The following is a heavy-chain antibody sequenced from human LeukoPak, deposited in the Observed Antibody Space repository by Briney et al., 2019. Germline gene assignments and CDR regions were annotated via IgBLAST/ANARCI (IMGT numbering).Heavy chain of an antibody. CDR3: AKDLKVRGVIRGPHWFDP. D-gene: IGHD3-10*01. J-gene: IGHJ5*02. Sequence: GGSLRLSCAASGFTFSNYAMTWVRQAPGKGLEWVSVISASGGTTYYAGSVKGRFTISRDNSKNTLYLQMNSLRAEDTAVYYCAKDLKVRGVIRGPHWFDPWGQGTLVTVSS. V-gene: IGHV3-23*01. CDR1: GFTFSNYA. CDR2: ISASGGTT.